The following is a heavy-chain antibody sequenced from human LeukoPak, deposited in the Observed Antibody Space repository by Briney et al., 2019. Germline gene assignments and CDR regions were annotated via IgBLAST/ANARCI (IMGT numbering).Heavy chain of an antibody. J-gene: IGHJ5*02. D-gene: IGHD2-8*01. CDR2: IYYSGST. CDR3: AREAEACTNGVCWGRGWFDR. V-gene: IGHV4-59*11. Sequence: PSETLSLTCTVSGGSISSHYWSWIRQPPGKGLEWIGYIYYSGSTNYNPSLKSRVTISVDTSKNQFSLKLSSVTAADTAVYYCAREAEACTNGVCWGRGWFDRGGQGTLVTVSS. CDR1: GGSISSHY.